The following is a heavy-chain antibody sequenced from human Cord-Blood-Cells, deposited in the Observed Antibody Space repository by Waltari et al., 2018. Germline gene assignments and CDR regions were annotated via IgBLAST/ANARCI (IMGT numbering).Heavy chain of an antibody. CDR2: LNSDGSST. V-gene: IGHV3-74*01. Sequence: EVRLVESGGGLVQPGGVLGSSCSDSGFTLSHCRITCVRYRPGKGLGGVSRLNSDGSSTSDADSVKARFTNSKDNAKNTLYLQMNSLRSEDTAVYYCARGGSYDFLSGYYEWFDPWGQGTLVTVSS. CDR1: GFTLSHCR. CDR3: ARGGSYDFLSGYYEWFDP. J-gene: IGHJ5*02. D-gene: IGHD3-3*01.